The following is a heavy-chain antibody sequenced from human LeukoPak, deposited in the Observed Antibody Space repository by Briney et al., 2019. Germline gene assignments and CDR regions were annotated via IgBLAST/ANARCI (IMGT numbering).Heavy chain of an antibody. D-gene: IGHD6-19*01. CDR3: AREAVAGYFDY. CDR1: GFTFSSYE. CDR2: ISSSGSTI. Sequence: PGGSLRLSCAASGFTFSSYEMNWVRQAPGKGLEWVSYISSSGSTIYYADSVKGRFTISRDNAKNSLYLQMNSLRAEDTAVYYCAREAVAGYFDYWGQGTLVTVFS. V-gene: IGHV3-48*03. J-gene: IGHJ4*02.